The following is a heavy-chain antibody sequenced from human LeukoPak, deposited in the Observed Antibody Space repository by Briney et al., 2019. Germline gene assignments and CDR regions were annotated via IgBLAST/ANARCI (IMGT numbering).Heavy chain of an antibody. D-gene: IGHD1-1*01. CDR2: INHSGST. V-gene: IGHV4-34*01. CDR1: GGSFSGYY. CDR3: ARGKSRYDWFDP. J-gene: IGHJ5*02. Sequence: PSETLSLTCAVYGGSFSGYYWSWIRQPPGKGLEWIGEINHSGSTNYNPSLKSRVTISVDTSQNQFSLKLSSVTAADTAVYYCARGKSRYDWFDPWGRGTLVTVSS.